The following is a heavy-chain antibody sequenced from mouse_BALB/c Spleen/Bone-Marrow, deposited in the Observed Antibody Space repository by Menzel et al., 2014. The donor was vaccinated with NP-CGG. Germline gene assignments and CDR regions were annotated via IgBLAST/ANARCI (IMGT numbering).Heavy chain of an antibody. CDR1: GFTFSSYA. CDR3: ARHGITRLLDY. CDR2: ISSGGSYT. Sequence: EVQLVESGGGLVKPGGSLKLSCAASGFTFSSYAMSWVRQTPEKRLEWVATISSGGSYTYYPDSVKGRFTISRDNAKNTLCLQMSSLRSEDTAMYYCARHGITRLLDYWGQGTTLTVSS. D-gene: IGHD2-4*01. V-gene: IGHV5-9-3*01. J-gene: IGHJ2*01.